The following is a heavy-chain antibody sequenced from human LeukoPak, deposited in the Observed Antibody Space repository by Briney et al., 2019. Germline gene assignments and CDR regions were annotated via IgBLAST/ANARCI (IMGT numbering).Heavy chain of an antibody. CDR1: GYTFTSYY. CDR3: ARDLSRRYGGVGYFDL. Sequence: ASVKVSCKASGYTFTSYYMHWVRQAPGQGLEWMGIINPSGGSTSYAQKFQGRVTMTRDMSTSTVYMELSSLRSEDTAVYYCARDLSRRYGGVGYFDLWGRGTLVTVSS. D-gene: IGHD4-23*01. V-gene: IGHV1-46*01. CDR2: INPSGGST. J-gene: IGHJ2*01.